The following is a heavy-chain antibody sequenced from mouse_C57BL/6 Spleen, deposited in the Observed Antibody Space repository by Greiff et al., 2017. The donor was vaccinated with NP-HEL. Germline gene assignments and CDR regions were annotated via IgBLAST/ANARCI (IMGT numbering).Heavy chain of an antibody. J-gene: IGHJ4*01. CDR1: GFSLSTSGMG. CDR2: IYWDDDK. CDR3: ARGDYYDAMDY. V-gene: IGHV8-12*01. D-gene: IGHD2-4*01. Sequence: VKLVESGPGILQSSQTLSLTCSFSGFSLSTSGMGVSWIRQPSGKGLEWLAHIYWDDDKRYTPSLKSRLTIHKDTSRNQLFLKIPSVYTADTATYYCARGDYYDAMDYWGQGTSVTVSS.